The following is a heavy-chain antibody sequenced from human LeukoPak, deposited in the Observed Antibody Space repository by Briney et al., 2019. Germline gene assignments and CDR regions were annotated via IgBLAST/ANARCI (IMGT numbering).Heavy chain of an antibody. D-gene: IGHD1-7*01. V-gene: IGHV4-39*01. CDR3: GTLRYNWNYYFES. CDR2: IYYGGSA. CDR1: GGSMSSSSYY. J-gene: IGHJ4*02. Sequence: PSETLSLTCTVSGGSMSSSSYYWGWPRRPPGKGLEWVGSIYYGGSAYYNPSLESRLAISVDTSMNQFSLKLNSVTAADTAVYYCGTLRYNWNYYFESWGQGTLVTVSS.